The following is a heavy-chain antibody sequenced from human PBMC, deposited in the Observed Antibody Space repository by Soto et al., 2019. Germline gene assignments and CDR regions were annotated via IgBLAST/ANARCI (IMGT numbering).Heavy chain of an antibody. CDR1: GGSISSYY. D-gene: IGHD2-2*01. J-gene: IGHJ6*03. Sequence: QVQLQESGPGLVKPSETLSLTCTVSGGSISSYYWSWIRQPPGKGLEWIGYIYYSGSTNYNPSLKSRVTISVDTSKNQFSLKLSSVTAADTVVYYCARDGSTSEYYYYMDVWGKGTTVTVSS. V-gene: IGHV4-59*01. CDR3: ARDGSTSEYYYYMDV. CDR2: IYYSGST.